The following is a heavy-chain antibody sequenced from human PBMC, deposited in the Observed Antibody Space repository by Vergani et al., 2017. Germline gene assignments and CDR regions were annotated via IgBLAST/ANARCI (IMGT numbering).Heavy chain of an antibody. CDR1: GFTLSNYD. J-gene: IGHJ4*02. V-gene: IGHV3-30*02. Sequence: QVQLVESGGGVVQRGGSLRLSCATSGFTLSNYDMQWFRQGPGKGLEFVAFIQFYGSKQYYAYSFTSRFTLSRYFSKNTLYLQMNSLRTDDTATYYCAKHFRGWGIDYWGQGTQVIVSS. CDR2: IQFYGSKQ. D-gene: IGHD3-16*01. CDR3: AKHFRGWGIDY.